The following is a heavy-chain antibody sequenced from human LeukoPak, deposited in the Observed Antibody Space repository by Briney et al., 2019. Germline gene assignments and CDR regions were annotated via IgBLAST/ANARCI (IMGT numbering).Heavy chain of an antibody. Sequence: GGSLRLSCAASGFTVSSNYMSWVRQAPGKGLEWVSLIYSGGGTYYADSVKGRVTISRDNSKNTLYLQMNSLRADDTAVYYCAKSGTFLEWLLADYFDYWGQGIVVTVSS. V-gene: IGHV3-53*01. CDR2: IYSGGGT. CDR1: GFTVSSNY. J-gene: IGHJ4*02. CDR3: AKSGTFLEWLLADYFDY. D-gene: IGHD3-3*01.